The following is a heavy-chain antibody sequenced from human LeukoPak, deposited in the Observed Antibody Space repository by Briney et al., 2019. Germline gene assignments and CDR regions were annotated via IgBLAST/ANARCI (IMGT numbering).Heavy chain of an antibody. Sequence: GGSLRLSCAASGFTFSSYPMHWVRQAPGKGLEWVSSISSRSSYIYYADSVKGRFTISRDNAKNSLYLQMNSQRAEDMAVYYCAREIRSSSVFDYWGQGTLVTVSS. CDR1: GFTFSSYP. J-gene: IGHJ4*02. CDR3: AREIRSSSVFDY. V-gene: IGHV3-21*01. CDR2: ISSRSSYI. D-gene: IGHD6-6*01.